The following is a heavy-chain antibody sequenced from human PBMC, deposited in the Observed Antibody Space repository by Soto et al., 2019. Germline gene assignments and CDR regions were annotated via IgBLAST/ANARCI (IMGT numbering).Heavy chain of an antibody. CDR2: ISYDGSNK. V-gene: IGHV3-30*03. CDR1: GFTFSSYG. J-gene: IGHJ2*01. D-gene: IGHD6-19*01. Sequence: QVQLVESGGGVVQPGRSLRLSCAASGFTFSSYGMHWVRQAPGKGLEWVEVISYDGSNKYYADSVKGRFTISRDNSKNSLYLQMNSLRAEDTAVYYCARRRIAGAGYAHWYFDLWGRGTLVTVSS. CDR3: ARRRIAGAGYAHWYFDL.